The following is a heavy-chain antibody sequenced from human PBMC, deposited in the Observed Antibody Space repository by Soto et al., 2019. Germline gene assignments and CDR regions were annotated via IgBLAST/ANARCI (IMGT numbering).Heavy chain of an antibody. CDR2: ISYDGSNK. CDR1: GFTFSSYG. CDR3: AKDQKWELLVLDY. V-gene: IGHV3-30*18. Sequence: GGSLRLSCAASGFTFSSYGMHWVRQAPGKGLEWVAVISYDGSNKYYADSVKGRFTISRDNSKNTLYLQMNSLRAEDTAVYYCAKDQKWELLVLDYWGQGTLVTVSS. J-gene: IGHJ4*02. D-gene: IGHD1-26*01.